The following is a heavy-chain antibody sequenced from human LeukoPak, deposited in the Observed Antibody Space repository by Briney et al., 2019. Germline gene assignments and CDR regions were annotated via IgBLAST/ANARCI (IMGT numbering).Heavy chain of an antibody. J-gene: IGHJ4*02. CDR3: AKDGPITFQNSGYDCYYLDY. CDR2: ISGRGGST. V-gene: IGHV3-23*01. D-gene: IGHD5-12*01. Sequence: GGSLRLSCAASGFTFSSYATSWVRQAPGKGLEWVSAISGRGGSTYYADSVKGRFTISWDNSKNTLYLQMNSLRAEDTAVYYCAKDGPITFQNSGYDCYYLDYWGQGTLVTVSS. CDR1: GFTFSSYA.